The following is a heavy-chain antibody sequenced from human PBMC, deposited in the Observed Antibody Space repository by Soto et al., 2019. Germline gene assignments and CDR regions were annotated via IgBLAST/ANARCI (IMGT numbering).Heavy chain of an antibody. CDR3: ARGPTRYYYDSSGYQEGIFDY. Sequence: SETLSLTCAVYGGSFSGYYWSWIRQPPGKGLEWIGEINHSGSTNYNPSLKSRVTISVDTSKNQFSLKLSSVTAADTAVYYCARGPTRYYYDSSGYQEGIFDYWGQGTLVTVSS. J-gene: IGHJ4*02. V-gene: IGHV4-34*01. CDR2: INHSGST. CDR1: GGSFSGYY. D-gene: IGHD3-22*01.